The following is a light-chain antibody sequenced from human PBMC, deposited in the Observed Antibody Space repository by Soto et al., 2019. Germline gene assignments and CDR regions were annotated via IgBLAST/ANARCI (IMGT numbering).Light chain of an antibody. CDR2: STN. J-gene: IGLJ2*01. Sequence: QAVVTQEPSFSVSPGGTVTLTCGLTSGSVSTTYYPSWYQQTPGQAPRTLIYSTNIRSSGVPDRFSGSILGNKAALTIAGAQADEDADYRCMFSMSGGLVVFGGGTKLTVL. CDR3: MFSMSGGLVV. CDR1: SGSVSTTYY. V-gene: IGLV8-61*01.